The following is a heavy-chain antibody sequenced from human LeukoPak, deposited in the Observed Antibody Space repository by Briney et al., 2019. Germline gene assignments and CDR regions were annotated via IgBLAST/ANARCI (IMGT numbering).Heavy chain of an antibody. CDR3: ARVGGTAGRDYYYYGMDV. J-gene: IGHJ6*02. CDR2: IYYSGST. D-gene: IGHD1-1*01. Sequence: SETLSLTCTVSGGSISSYYWSWIRQPPGKGLEWIGYIYYSGSTNYNPSLKSRVTISVDTSKNQFSLKLSSVTAADTVVYYCARVGGTAGRDYYYYGMDVWGQGTTVTVSS. CDR1: GGSISSYY. V-gene: IGHV4-59*01.